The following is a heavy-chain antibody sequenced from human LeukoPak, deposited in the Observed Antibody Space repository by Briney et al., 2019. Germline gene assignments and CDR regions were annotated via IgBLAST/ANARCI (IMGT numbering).Heavy chain of an antibody. D-gene: IGHD4-17*01. CDR3: ARLKTVTIDY. CDR1: GGSISSSSYY. CDR2: IYYSGST. Sequence: SETLSLTCTVSGGSISSSSYYWGWIRQPPGKGLEWIGSIYYSGSTYYNPSLKSRVTISVDTSKNQFSLELSSVTAADTAVYYCARLKTVTIDYWGQGTLVTVSS. V-gene: IGHV4-39*01. J-gene: IGHJ4*02.